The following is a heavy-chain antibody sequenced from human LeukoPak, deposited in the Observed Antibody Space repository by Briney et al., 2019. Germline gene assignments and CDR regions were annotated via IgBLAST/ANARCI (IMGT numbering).Heavy chain of an antibody. J-gene: IGHJ4*02. CDR2: ISWNSGSI. D-gene: IGHD3-22*01. CDR1: GFTFDDYA. CDR3: AKALNRITMIVVIDY. Sequence: PGGSLRLSCAASGFTFDDYAMHWVRQAPGKGLEWVSGISWNSGSIGYADSVKGRFTISRDNAKNSLYLQMNSLRAEDTAVYYCAKALNRITMIVVIDYWGQGTLVTVSS. V-gene: IGHV3-9*01.